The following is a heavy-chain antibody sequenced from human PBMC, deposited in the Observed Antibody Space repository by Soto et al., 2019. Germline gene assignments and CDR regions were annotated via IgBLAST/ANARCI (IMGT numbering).Heavy chain of an antibody. CDR3: ARDSSQYSSGWRDSGYFQH. J-gene: IGHJ1*01. Sequence: ASVKVSCKASGYTFTGYYMHWVRQAPGQGLEWMGWINPNSGGTNYAQKFQGWVTMTRDTSISTAYMELSRLRSDDTAVYYCARDSSQYSSGWRDSGYFQHWGQGTLVTVSS. V-gene: IGHV1-2*04. D-gene: IGHD6-19*01. CDR1: GYTFTGYY. CDR2: INPNSGGT.